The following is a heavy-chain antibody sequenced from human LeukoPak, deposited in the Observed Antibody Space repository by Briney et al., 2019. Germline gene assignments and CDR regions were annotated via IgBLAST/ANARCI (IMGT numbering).Heavy chain of an antibody. Sequence: GGSLRLSCAASGFTFSSYGMHWVRQAPGKGLEWVAFIRYDGSNKYYADSVKGRFTNSRDNSKNTLYLQMNSLRAEDTAVYYCAKAFSAIVVVVAAIGSVEDYFDYWGQGTLVTVSS. J-gene: IGHJ4*02. D-gene: IGHD2-15*01. CDR1: GFTFSSYG. CDR2: IRYDGSNK. CDR3: AKAFSAIVVVVAAIGSVEDYFDY. V-gene: IGHV3-30*02.